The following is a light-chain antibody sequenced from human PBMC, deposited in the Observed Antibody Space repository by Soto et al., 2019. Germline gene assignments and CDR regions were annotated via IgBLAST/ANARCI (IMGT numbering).Light chain of an antibody. CDR2: QDS. J-gene: IGLJ2*01. Sequence: SYELTQPPSMSVSPGQTASITCSGDKLGDKFACWYQRKPGQSPVLVIYQDSERPSGIPERFSGSNSGNTATLTISGTQTMDEADYYCQAWDSSTAVFGGGTKVTVL. CDR1: KLGDKF. V-gene: IGLV3-1*01. CDR3: QAWDSSTAV.